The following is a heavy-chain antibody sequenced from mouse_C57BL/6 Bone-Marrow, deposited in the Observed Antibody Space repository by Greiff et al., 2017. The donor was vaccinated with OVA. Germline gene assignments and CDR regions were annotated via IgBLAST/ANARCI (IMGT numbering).Heavy chain of an antibody. CDR1: GYTFTSYW. V-gene: IGHV1-69*01. J-gene: IGHJ2*01. CDR3: ARLGKPTYY. CDR2: IDPSDSYT. D-gene: IGHD2-10*01. Sequence: QVQLQQPGAELVMPGASVKLSCKASGYTFTSYWMHWVKQRPGQGLEWIGEIDPSDSYTNYNQKFKGKSTLTVDKSSSTAYMQLSSLTSEDSAVYYCARLGKPTYYWGQGTTLTVSS.